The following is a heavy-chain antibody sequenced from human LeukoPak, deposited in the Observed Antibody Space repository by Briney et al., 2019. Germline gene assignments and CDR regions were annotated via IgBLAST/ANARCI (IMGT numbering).Heavy chain of an antibody. CDR3: AKSKPLGYCSGGSCSFDY. J-gene: IGHJ4*02. V-gene: IGHV3-23*01. CDR2: FSGSGGST. CDR1: GFSFSNYA. Sequence: GGSLRLSCAASGFSFSNYAMSWVRQAPGKGLQWVSTFSGSGGSTYFADSVKGRFTISRDNSKNTLYLQMNSLRAEDTAVYYCAKSKPLGYCSGGSCSFDYWGQGTLVTVSS. D-gene: IGHD2-15*01.